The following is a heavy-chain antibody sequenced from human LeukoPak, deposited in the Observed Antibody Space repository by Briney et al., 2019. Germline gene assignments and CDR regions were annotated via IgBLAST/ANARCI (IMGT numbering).Heavy chain of an antibody. J-gene: IGHJ5*02. Sequence: NPSETLSLTCAVSGGSISSGGYSWSWIRQPPGKGLEWIGYIYHSGSTYYNPSLKSRVTISVDRSKNQFSLKLSSVAAADTAVYYRARVILWFGELLGGWFDPWGQGTLVTVSS. CDR3: ARVILWFGELLGGWFDP. CDR1: GGSISSGGYS. CDR2: IYHSGST. V-gene: IGHV4-30-2*01. D-gene: IGHD3-10*01.